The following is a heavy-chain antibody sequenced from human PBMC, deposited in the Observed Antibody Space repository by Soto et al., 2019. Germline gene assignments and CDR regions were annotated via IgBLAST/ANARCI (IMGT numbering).Heavy chain of an antibody. Sequence: PGGSLRLSCAASGFTFSSYGMHWVRQAPGKGLEWVAVIWYDGSNKYYADSVKGRFTISRDNSKNTLYLQMNSLRAEDTAVYYCARDLYGDYSFDFWGQGTLVTGSS. CDR1: GFTFSSYG. CDR2: IWYDGSNK. J-gene: IGHJ4*02. D-gene: IGHD4-17*01. CDR3: ARDLYGDYSFDF. V-gene: IGHV3-33*01.